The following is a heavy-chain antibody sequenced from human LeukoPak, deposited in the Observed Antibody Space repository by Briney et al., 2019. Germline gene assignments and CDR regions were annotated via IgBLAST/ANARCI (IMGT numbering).Heavy chain of an antibody. CDR3: AGSGYYDYYYYGMDV. CDR1: GGSISSGDYY. Sequence: PSETLSLTXTVSGGSISSGDYYWSWIRQPPGKGLEWIGYIYYSGSTNYNPSLKSRVTISVDTSKNQFSLKLSSVTAADTAVYYCAGSGYYDYYYYGMDVWGQGTTVTVSS. V-gene: IGHV4-61*08. J-gene: IGHJ6*02. CDR2: IYYSGST. D-gene: IGHD3-22*01.